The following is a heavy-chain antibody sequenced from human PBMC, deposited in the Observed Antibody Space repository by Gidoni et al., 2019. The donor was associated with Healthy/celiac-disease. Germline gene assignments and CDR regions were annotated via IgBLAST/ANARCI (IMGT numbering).Heavy chain of an antibody. J-gene: IGHJ3*02. Sequence: EVQLVESGGGLVQPGGSLRLSCAASGFTVSSNYMSWVRQAPGKGLEWVSVIYSGGSTYYADSVKGRFTISRDNSKNTLYLQMNSLRAEDTAVYYCASSITMVRGIIDAFDIWGQGTMVTVSS. CDR3: ASSITMVRGIIDAFDI. D-gene: IGHD3-10*01. CDR1: GFTVSSNY. CDR2: IYSGGST. V-gene: IGHV3-66*01.